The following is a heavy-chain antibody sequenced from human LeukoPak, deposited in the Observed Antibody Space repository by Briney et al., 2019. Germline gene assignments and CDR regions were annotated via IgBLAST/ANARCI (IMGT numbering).Heavy chain of an antibody. CDR3: AKARSGWYGVEDY. D-gene: IGHD6-19*01. CDR1: GYTFSSYA. V-gene: IGHV3-23*01. J-gene: IGHJ4*02. Sequence: GGSLRLSCAASGYTFSSYAMSWVRQAPGKGREWVSAISGSGGSTYYADSVKGRFTISRDNSKNTLYLQMNSLRAEDTAVYYCAKARSGWYGVEDYWGQGTLVTVSS. CDR2: ISGSGGST.